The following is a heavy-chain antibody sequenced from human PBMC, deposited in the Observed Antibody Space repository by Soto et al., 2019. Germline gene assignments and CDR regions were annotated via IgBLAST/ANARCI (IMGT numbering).Heavy chain of an antibody. CDR3: ATQYCRVFSCHPAVGHFVD. J-gene: IGHJ4*02. Sequence: SVKVSCKASGGTFGSYTISWVRQAPGQGLEWMGRIIPILGIANYAQKFQGRVTITADKSTSTAYMELSSLRSEDTAVYYCATQYCRVFSCHPAVGHFVDWGQGPRVTVS. V-gene: IGHV1-69*02. CDR2: IIPILGIA. CDR1: GGTFGSYT. D-gene: IGHD2-15*01.